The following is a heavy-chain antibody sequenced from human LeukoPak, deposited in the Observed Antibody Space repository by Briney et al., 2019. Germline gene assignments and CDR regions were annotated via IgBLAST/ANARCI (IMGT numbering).Heavy chain of an antibody. D-gene: IGHD6-13*01. CDR1: GGSISSGSYY. V-gene: IGHV4-61*02. CDR3: AREPSYSSSWYGY. Sequence: PSETLSLTCTVSGGSISSGSYYWRWIRQPAGKGLEWIGRIYSSGSTNYNPSLKSRVTISVDASKNQFSLKLSSVTAADTAVYYCAREPSYSSSWYGYWGQGTLVTVSS. J-gene: IGHJ4*02. CDR2: IYSSGST.